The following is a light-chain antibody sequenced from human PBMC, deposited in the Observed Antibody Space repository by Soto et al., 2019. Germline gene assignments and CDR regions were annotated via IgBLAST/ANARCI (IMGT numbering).Light chain of an antibody. CDR3: MQATQFPHT. J-gene: IGKJ2*01. V-gene: IGKV2-24*01. CDR1: QSLLDSHGDTY. Sequence: DLVMTQTPLSSPVTLGQPASISCRSSQSLLDSHGDTYLSWLQQRPGQPPRLLIYKTSSRFSGVPDRFSGSGAGTDFTLKISRVEVGDGGVYYCMQATQFPHTFGQGTKLDI. CDR2: KTS.